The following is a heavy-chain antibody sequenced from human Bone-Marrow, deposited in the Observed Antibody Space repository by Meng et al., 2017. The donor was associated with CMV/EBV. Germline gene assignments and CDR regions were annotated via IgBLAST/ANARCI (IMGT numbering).Heavy chain of an antibody. J-gene: IGHJ4*02. Sequence: RLSCRASGFTVNRNYMSWVRQAPGKGLEWVSVIYTDGSTHYADSVKGRLTISRDNSKNTLYLQMNRVRAEDTAVYYCARGMAFHFDSWGQGTLVTVSS. D-gene: IGHD5-24*01. V-gene: IGHV3-66*02. CDR2: IYTDGST. CDR1: GFTVNRNY. CDR3: ARGMAFHFDS.